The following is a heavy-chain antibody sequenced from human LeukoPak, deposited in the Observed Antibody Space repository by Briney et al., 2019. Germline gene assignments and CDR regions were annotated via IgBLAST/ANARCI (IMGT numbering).Heavy chain of an antibody. J-gene: IGHJ4*02. CDR1: GYTLTELS. D-gene: IGHD3-10*01. Sequence: GASVKVSCKVSGYTLTELSMHWVRQAPGKGLEWMGGFDPEDGETIYAQKFQGRVTMTEDTSTDTAYMELGSLRSEDTAVYYCATVGRLTVNYYGSGSYNYWGQGTLVTVSS. V-gene: IGHV1-24*01. CDR2: FDPEDGET. CDR3: ATVGRLTVNYYGSGSYNY.